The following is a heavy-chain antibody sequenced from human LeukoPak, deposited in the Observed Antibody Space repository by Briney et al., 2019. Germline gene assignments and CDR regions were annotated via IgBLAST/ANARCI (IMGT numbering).Heavy chain of an antibody. CDR2: IYNSGST. J-gene: IGHJ5*02. CDR1: GGSISSSSYY. D-gene: IGHD6-13*01. Sequence: SETLSLTCTVSGGSISSSSYYWGWIRQPPGKGLEWIGNIYNSGSTYYNPSLKSRVTISVDTSKNQFSLKLSSVTAADTAVYYCARQAYSSNLGWFDPWGQGTLVTVSS. V-gene: IGHV4-39*01. CDR3: ARQAYSSNLGWFDP.